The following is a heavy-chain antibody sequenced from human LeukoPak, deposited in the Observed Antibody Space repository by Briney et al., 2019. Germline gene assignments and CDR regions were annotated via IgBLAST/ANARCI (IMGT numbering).Heavy chain of an antibody. CDR2: INPNSGDT. CDR1: GYTFTGYY. V-gene: IGHV1-2*02. Sequence: ASVKVSCKASGYTFTGYYMHWVRQAPGQGLEWMGWINPNSGDTNYAQKFQGRVTMTRDTSISTAYMELSSLRSDDTAVYHCAREDITTTGTNDYYYYGMDVWGQGTTVTVSS. CDR3: AREDITTTGTNDYYYYGMDV. J-gene: IGHJ6*02. D-gene: IGHD1-1*01.